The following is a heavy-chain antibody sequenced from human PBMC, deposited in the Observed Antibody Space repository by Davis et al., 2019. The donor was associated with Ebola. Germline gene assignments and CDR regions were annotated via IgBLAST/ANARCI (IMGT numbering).Heavy chain of an antibody. V-gene: IGHV4-59*11. Sequence: PSETLSLTCTVSGGSMSSHYWSWIRQPPGKGLEWIGYIYYSGSTNYNPSLKSRVTISIDTSKNLFSLKLSSVTAADTAVYYCARGSSSLYYGVDVCGQGTTVTVSS. CDR2: IYYSGST. D-gene: IGHD6-6*01. CDR1: GGSMSSHY. J-gene: IGHJ6*02. CDR3: ARGSSSLYYGVDV.